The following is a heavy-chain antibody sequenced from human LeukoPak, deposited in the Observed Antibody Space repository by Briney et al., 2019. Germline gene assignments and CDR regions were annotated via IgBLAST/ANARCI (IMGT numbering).Heavy chain of an antibody. CDR3: ARALYYVVEKSPAFDI. J-gene: IGHJ3*02. V-gene: IGHV4-31*03. D-gene: IGHD3-16*01. CDR2: IYYNGGT. CDR1: GGSISSNTYY. Sequence: SQTLSLTCTVSGGSISSNTYYWSWIRHHPRNRLQWIAFIYYNGGTYYNPSLKSRVTISVDTSKNQFSLKLSSVTAADTAVYYCARALYYVVEKSPAFDIWGQGTMVTVSS.